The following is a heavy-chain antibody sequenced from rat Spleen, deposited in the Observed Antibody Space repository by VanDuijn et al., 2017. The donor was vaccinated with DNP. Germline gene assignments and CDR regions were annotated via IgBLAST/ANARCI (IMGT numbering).Heavy chain of an antibody. CDR3: VRDLLRWRRGFAC. D-gene: IGHD1-11*01. CDR2: MWYDGDT. V-gene: IGHV2S18*01. J-gene: IGHJ3*01. Sequence: QVQLKESGPGLVQPSETLSLTCTVSGFSLTTYSVRLVRQPSGKGPEWMGKMWYDGDTAYNSALKSRLSISRDTSKSQVFLKMNSLQTEDTATYYCVRDLLRWRRGFACWGQGTLVTVSS. CDR1: GFSLTTYS.